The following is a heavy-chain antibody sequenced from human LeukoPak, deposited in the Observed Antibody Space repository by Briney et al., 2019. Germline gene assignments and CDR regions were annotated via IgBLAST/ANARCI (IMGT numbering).Heavy chain of an antibody. V-gene: IGHV4-39*01. Sequence: SETLSLTCTVSGGSISSSSYYWSWIRQPPGKGLEWIGEINHSGSTNYNPSLKSRVTISVDTSKNQFSLKLSSVTAADTAVYYCARHPYDFWSGSTARKPYYFDYWGQGTLVTVSS. J-gene: IGHJ4*02. CDR2: INHSGST. CDR1: GGSISSSSYY. CDR3: ARHPYDFWSGSTARKPYYFDY. D-gene: IGHD3-3*01.